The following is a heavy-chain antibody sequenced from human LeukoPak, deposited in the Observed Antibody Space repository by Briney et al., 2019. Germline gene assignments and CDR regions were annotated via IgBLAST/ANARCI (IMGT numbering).Heavy chain of an antibody. CDR2: MNPNNGNT. Sequence: ASVKVSCKASGYTFTRFDINWVRQATGQGLEWTGWMNPNNGNTAYAQKFQGRVTMTRDTSINTAYMELSGLRSEDTAVYYCANQLWSRPYWGQGTLVTVSS. J-gene: IGHJ4*02. D-gene: IGHD1-1*01. CDR1: GYTFTRFD. CDR3: ANQLWSRPY. V-gene: IGHV1-8*01.